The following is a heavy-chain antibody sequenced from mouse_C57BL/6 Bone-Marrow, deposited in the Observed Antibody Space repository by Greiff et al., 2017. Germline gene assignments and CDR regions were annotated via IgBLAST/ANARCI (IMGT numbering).Heavy chain of an antibody. CDR3: ARSRRRAMDY. CDR1: GYTFTNYW. CDR2: IYPGGGYT. J-gene: IGHJ4*01. V-gene: IGHV1-63*01. Sequence: ESGAELVRPGTSVKMSCKASGYTFTNYWIGWAKQRPGHGLEWIGDIYPGGGYTNYNEKFKGKATLTADKSSSTAYMQFSSLTSEDSAIYYCARSRRRAMDYWGQGTSVTVSS.